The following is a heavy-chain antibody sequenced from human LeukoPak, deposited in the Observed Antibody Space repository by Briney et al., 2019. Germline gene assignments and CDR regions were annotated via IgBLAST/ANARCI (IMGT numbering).Heavy chain of an antibody. CDR2: ISYSGIA. Sequence: SETLSLTCAVSGGSFSSGGYYWSWIRHHPGKGLEWLACISYSGIAYYNPSLKSRLTISVDTSKNQFSLELSSVTAADTALYYCARVLYDYYFDYWGQGTLATVSS. D-gene: IGHD2/OR15-2a*01. CDR3: ARVLYDYYFDY. V-gene: IGHV4-31*11. CDR1: GGSFSSGGYY. J-gene: IGHJ4*02.